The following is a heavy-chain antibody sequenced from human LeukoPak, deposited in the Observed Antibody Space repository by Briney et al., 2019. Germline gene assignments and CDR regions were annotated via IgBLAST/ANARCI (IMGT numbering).Heavy chain of an antibody. CDR2: ISSSGSTK. D-gene: IGHD3-10*01. CDR3: ARDWVNYYGSGSDFF. CDR1: GFTFSNYE. Sequence: GGSLRLSCVASGFTFSNYEMNWVRQAPGKGLEWVSYISSSGSTKHYTDSVKGRFTISRDNAKNSLYLQMNSLRAEDTAVYYCARDWVNYYGSGSDFFWGQGTMVTVSS. J-gene: IGHJ3*01. V-gene: IGHV3-48*03.